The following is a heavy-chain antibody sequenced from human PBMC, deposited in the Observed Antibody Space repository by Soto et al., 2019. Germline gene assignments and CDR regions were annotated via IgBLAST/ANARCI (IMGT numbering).Heavy chain of an antibody. Sequence: SETLSLTCTVSSGSIINYYWSWIRQPPGKGLEWIGYIYYSGTTWYNPSLKSRVIISVDTSKNQFSLNLNSVTAADTAVYYCARHGDGATSEWGQGTLVTVS. CDR3: ARHGDGATSE. CDR2: IYYSGTT. D-gene: IGHD2-21*02. V-gene: IGHV4-59*08. J-gene: IGHJ4*02. CDR1: SGSIINYY.